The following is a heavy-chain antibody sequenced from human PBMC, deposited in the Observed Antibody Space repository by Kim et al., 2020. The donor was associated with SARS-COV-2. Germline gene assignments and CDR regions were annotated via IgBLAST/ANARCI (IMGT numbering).Heavy chain of an antibody. J-gene: IGHJ4*02. Sequence: GGSLRLSCAASGFTFSSYAMHWVRQAPGKGLEWVAVIWYDGSNKYYADSVKGRFTISRDNSKNTLYLQMNSLRAEDTAVYYCAKRSDSSYYDSSGYYLGLDYWGQGTLVTVSS. CDR3: AKRSDSSYYDSSGYYLGLDY. V-gene: IGHV3-33*06. CDR2: IWYDGSNK. CDR1: GFTFSSYA. D-gene: IGHD3-22*01.